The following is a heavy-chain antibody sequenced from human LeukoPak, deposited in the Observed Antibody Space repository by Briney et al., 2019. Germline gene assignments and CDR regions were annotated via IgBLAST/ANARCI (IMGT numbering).Heavy chain of an antibody. V-gene: IGHV3-33*01. J-gene: IGHJ4*02. CDR1: GFTFSNYG. Sequence: PGGSLRLSCAASGFTFSNYGMHWVRQAPGKGLEWVALIWYDGTNKYYGDSVKGRFTISRDNSKNTLYLQMNSLRADDTAVYYCARDQRITTFGHNYFDYWGQGTLVTVSS. CDR2: IWYDGTNK. D-gene: IGHD3-3*01. CDR3: ARDQRITTFGHNYFDY.